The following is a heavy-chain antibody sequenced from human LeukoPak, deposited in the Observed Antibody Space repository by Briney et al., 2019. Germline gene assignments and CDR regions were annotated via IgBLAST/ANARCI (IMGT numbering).Heavy chain of an antibody. J-gene: IGHJ4*02. CDR2: ISDSGGGT. Sequence: GGSLRLSCEASGFTFSSYAMNWVRQAPGKGLEWVSAISDSGGGTYYADSVKGRFTISRDNSKNTLNLQMNSLRAEDTAVYYCAKSRSSSYNRFDYWGQGTLVTVSS. CDR1: GFTFSSYA. CDR3: AKSRSSSYNRFDY. D-gene: IGHD6-13*01. V-gene: IGHV3-23*01.